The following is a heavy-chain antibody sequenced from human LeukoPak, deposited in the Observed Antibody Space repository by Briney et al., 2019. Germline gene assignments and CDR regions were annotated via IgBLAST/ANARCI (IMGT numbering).Heavy chain of an antibody. J-gene: IGHJ4*02. CDR3: AKGDSSGSYFFDY. Sequence: VGTLRLSSAVSGFSSRSDDMSRVPQAPGNRLGCGSCFNSYGAYTNYADSVRGRFTISIDNSKNTLYLQMNSLRAEDTAVFYCAKGDSSGSYFFDYWGQGTLVTVSS. V-gene: IGHV3-23*01. CDR2: FNSYGAYT. CDR1: GFSSRSDD. D-gene: IGHD3-22*01.